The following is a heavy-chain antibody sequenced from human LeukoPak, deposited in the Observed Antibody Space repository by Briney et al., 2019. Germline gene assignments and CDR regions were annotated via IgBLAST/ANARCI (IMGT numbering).Heavy chain of an antibody. Sequence: GGSLRLSCAASGFTFSSCAMTWVRQAPGKGLEWVANIKQDGSEKYYVDSVKGRFTISRDNAKNSLYLQMNSLRAEDTAVYYCARGGGLDIWGQGTMVTVSS. CDR2: IKQDGSEK. CDR1: GFTFSSCA. V-gene: IGHV3-7*05. CDR3: ARGGGLDI. J-gene: IGHJ3*02.